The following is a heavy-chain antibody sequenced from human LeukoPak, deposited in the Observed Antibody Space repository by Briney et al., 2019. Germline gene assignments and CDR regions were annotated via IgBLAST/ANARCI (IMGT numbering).Heavy chain of an antibody. J-gene: IGHJ6*03. CDR2: ISAYNGNT. D-gene: IGHD5-12*01. CDR1: GYTFTSYG. CDR3: ARGGGGYPVGYYYYMDV. V-gene: IGHV1-18*01. Sequence: ASVKVSCKASGYTFTSYGISWVRQAPGQGLEWMGWISAYNGNTNYAQKLQGRVTMTTDTSTSTAYMELRSLRSDDTAVYYCARGGGGYPVGYYYYMDVWGKGTTVTVSS.